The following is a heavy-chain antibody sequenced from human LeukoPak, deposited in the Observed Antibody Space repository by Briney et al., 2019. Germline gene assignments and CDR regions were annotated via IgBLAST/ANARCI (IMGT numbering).Heavy chain of an antibody. D-gene: IGHD6-6*01. Sequence: GTSLRLSCAASGFTFRSHGMHWVRQAPGKGLEWVANIKQDGSEKNYVDSVMGRFTISRDNVKSSLYLQMNSLRAEDTAVYYCARGKGSSSAGYWGQGTLVIVSS. V-gene: IGHV3-7*01. J-gene: IGHJ4*02. CDR3: ARGKGSSSAGY. CDR1: GFTFRSHG. CDR2: IKQDGSEK.